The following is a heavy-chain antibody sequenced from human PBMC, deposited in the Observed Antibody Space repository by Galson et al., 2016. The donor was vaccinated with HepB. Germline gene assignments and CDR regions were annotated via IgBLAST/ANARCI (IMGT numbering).Heavy chain of an antibody. D-gene: IGHD1-1*01. J-gene: IGHJ4*02. CDR1: GNTFGNFP. CDR2: INGGNGNT. Sequence: SVKVSCKASGNTFGNFPMHWVRQAPGQRLEWMGWINGGNGNTKYSQKFQGRVTITRDTSASTDYMELSSLRSEDTAVYYCASLYNWNDWGFDFWGQGTLVTVSS. CDR3: ASLYNWNDWGFDF. V-gene: IGHV1-3*01.